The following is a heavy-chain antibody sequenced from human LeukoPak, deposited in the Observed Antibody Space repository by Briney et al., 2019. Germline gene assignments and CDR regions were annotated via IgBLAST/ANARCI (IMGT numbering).Heavy chain of an antibody. CDR1: GGTLTNYA. CDR2: IIPMFDTS. J-gene: IGHJ4*02. Sequence: GASVKVSCKASGGTLTNYAISWVRQAPGQGLEWMGGIIPMFDTSTSAPKFQGRVTITTDESRSTAYMELTSLRSDDSAVFFCASESLVGSTREAYFDHWGQGTLVTVSS. V-gene: IGHV1-69*05. CDR3: ASESLVGSTREAYFDH. D-gene: IGHD1-26*01.